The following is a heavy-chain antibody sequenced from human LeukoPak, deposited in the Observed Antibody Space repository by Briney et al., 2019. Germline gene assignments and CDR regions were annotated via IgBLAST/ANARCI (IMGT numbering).Heavy chain of an antibody. CDR1: GGSISSGDYY. V-gene: IGHV4-30-4*01. J-gene: IGHJ1*01. CDR3: ARRPFGWDGVAGTSSEYFQH. D-gene: IGHD6-19*01. Sequence: SETLSLTCTVSGGSISSGDYYWSWIRQPPGKGLEWIGCIYYSGSTYYNPSLKSRVTISVDTSKNQFSLKLSSVTAADTAVYYCARRPFGWDGVAGTSSEYFQHWGQGTLVTVSS. CDR2: IYYSGST.